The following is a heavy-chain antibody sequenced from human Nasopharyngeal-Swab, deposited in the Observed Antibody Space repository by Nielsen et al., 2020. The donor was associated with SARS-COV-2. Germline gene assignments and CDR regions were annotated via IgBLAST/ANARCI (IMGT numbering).Heavy chain of an antibody. Sequence: GGSLRLSCAASGFTFSSYSMNWVRQAPGKGLEWVSFIGSSGSHKYYADSMKGRFTISRDNAKSSLYLQLSSLRAEDTAVYYRARVEEYYYGSGSLSDNWGQGTLVTVSS. D-gene: IGHD3-10*01. J-gene: IGHJ4*02. CDR3: ARVEEYYYGSGSLSDN. V-gene: IGHV3-21*01. CDR1: GFTFSSYS. CDR2: IGSSGSHK.